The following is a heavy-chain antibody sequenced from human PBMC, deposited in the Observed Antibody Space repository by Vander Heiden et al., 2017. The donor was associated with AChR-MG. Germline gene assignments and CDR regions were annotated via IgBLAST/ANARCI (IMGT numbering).Heavy chain of an antibody. J-gene: IGHJ4*02. D-gene: IGHD6-19*01. Sequence: EVQPLESGGGLVQPGGSLSLPCSAPGFTFGSYAMSWVRQAPGKGLEWVSAISGSGGSTYYADSVKGRFTISRDNSKNTLYLQMNSLRAEDTAVYYCAKVGGRGQQWDFDYWGQGTLVTVSS. CDR1: GFTFGSYA. V-gene: IGHV3-23*01. CDR2: ISGSGGST. CDR3: AKVGGRGQQWDFDY.